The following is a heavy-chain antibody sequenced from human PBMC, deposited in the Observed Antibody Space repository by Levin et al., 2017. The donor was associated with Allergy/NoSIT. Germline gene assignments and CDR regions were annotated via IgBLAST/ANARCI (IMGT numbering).Heavy chain of an antibody. D-gene: IGHD6-13*01. Sequence: GGSLRLSCAASGFTFSSYSMNWVRQAPGKGLEWVSSISSSSSYIYYADSVKGRFTISRDNAKNSLYLQMNSLRAEDTAVYYCARGGTPLAAAVPEVYGMDVWGQGTTVTVSS. J-gene: IGHJ6*02. V-gene: IGHV3-21*01. CDR3: ARGGTPLAAAVPEVYGMDV. CDR1: GFTFSSYS. CDR2: ISSSSSYI.